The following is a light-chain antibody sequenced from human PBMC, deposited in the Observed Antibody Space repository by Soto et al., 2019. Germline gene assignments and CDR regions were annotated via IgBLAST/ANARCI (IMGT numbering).Light chain of an antibody. CDR1: QSVSSSY. V-gene: IGKV3-20*01. J-gene: IGKJ1*01. CDR3: QQYGSSPPT. Sequence: EIELTQSPGTLSLSPGEXATLCCRASQSVSSSYLAWYQQKPGQAPRLVIYGASSRATGIPDRFSGSGSGTDFTLTISRLEPEDFAVYYCQQYGSSPPTFGQGTKVDIK. CDR2: GAS.